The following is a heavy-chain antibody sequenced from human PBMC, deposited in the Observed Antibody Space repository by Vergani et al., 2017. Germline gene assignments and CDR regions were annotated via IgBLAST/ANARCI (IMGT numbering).Heavy chain of an antibody. CDR3: ARDRYYYGMDV. CDR2: VKWNGDSS. V-gene: IGHV3-20*04. CDR1: GFTFGDYD. Sequence: EVQLVESGGGVVRPGGSLRLSCAASGFTFGDYDMNWVRQAPGKGLEWVSRVKWNGDSSVYADSVKGRFTISRDNAKNSLYLQMTSLRAEDTAVYYCARDRYYYGMDVWGQGTTVTVSS. J-gene: IGHJ6*02.